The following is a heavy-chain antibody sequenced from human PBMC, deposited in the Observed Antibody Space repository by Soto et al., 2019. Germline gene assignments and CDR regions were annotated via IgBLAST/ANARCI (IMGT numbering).Heavy chain of an antibody. CDR2: INCGSGNT. Sequence: QVQLVQSGAEVKQPGASASVSCKASGYNFTTYVVHWLRQAPGQGPEWMGWINCGSGNTEYSQKFQGRVTFTKDPAARTAYMDLNSLTSGDRAVYCCARGHTSGWTFDFWGRGTLVTVSS. J-gene: IGHJ4*02. D-gene: IGHD6-19*01. CDR3: ARGHTSGWTFDF. V-gene: IGHV1-3*01. CDR1: GYNFTTYV.